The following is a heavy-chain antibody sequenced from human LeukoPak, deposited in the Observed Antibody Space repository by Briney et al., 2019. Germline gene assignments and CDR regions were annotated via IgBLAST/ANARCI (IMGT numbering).Heavy chain of an antibody. D-gene: IGHD3-10*01. CDR1: GDSISSADYY. CDR3: AGGFSTLFYGSGSYRIKFDY. J-gene: IGHJ4*02. V-gene: IGHV4-61*09. Sequence: SQTLSLTCTVSGDSISSADYYWSWIRQPAGKGLEWIGEINHSGSTNYNPSLKSRVTISVDTSKNQFSLKLSSVTAADTAVYYCAGGFSTLFYGSGSYRIKFDYWGQGTLVTVSS. CDR2: INHSGST.